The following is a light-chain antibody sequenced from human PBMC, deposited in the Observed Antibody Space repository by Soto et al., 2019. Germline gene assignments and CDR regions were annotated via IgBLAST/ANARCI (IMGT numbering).Light chain of an antibody. Sequence: ITQSPATLSVSPGERATLSCRASQSVSSNLAWYQQKPGQAPRLLIYGASTRATGIPARFSGSGSGTEFTLTISSLQSEDFAVYYCQQYNNWPPWTFGQGTKVEIK. CDR1: QSVSSN. CDR2: GAS. CDR3: QQYNNWPPWT. J-gene: IGKJ1*01. V-gene: IGKV3-15*01.